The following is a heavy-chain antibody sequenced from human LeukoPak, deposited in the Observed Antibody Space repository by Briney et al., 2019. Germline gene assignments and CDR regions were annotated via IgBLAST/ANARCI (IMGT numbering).Heavy chain of an antibody. CDR3: AKSQHYGSGSYFDYFDY. CDR1: GFTFSRSW. J-gene: IGHJ4*02. CDR2: INDDGSTT. V-gene: IGHV3-74*01. D-gene: IGHD3-10*01. Sequence: PGGSLRLSCAASGFTFSRSWMHWVRQAPGKGLVWVSRINDDGSTTSYADSVKGRFTISRDNAKNTLYLQMNSLRAEDTAVYYCAKSQHYGSGSYFDYFDYWGQGTLVTVSS.